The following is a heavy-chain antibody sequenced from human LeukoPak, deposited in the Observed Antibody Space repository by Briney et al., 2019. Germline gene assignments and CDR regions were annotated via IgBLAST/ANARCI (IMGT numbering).Heavy chain of an antibody. J-gene: IGHJ4*02. CDR2: INSCGTDT. CDR3: ATKQWLAPPPDS. CDR1: GFTFSKYC. D-gene: IGHD6-19*01. V-gene: IGHV3-74*01. Sequence: PGGSLSLSCALSGFTFSKYCTLGVRHAPGEGVESVSRINSCGTDTTYAHAVKGQFPVSRHHADNTISMQLHSGRVEDTAVYYCATKQWLAPPPDSWGQGTPVTVSS.